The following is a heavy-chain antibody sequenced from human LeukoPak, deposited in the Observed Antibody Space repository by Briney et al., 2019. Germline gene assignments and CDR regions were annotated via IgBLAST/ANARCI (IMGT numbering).Heavy chain of an antibody. Sequence: SETLSLTCAVYGGSFSGYYWSWIRQPSGKGLEWIGEINHSGSTNYNPSLKSRVTISVDTSKNQFSLKLSSVTAADTAVYYCARLYSSSWYGDYWGQGTLVTVSS. D-gene: IGHD6-13*01. CDR1: GGSFSGYY. CDR3: ARLYSSSWYGDY. CDR2: INHSGST. J-gene: IGHJ4*02. V-gene: IGHV4-34*01.